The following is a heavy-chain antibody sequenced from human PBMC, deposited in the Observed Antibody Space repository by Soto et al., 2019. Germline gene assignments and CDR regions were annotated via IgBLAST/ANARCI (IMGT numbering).Heavy chain of an antibody. CDR2: INHSGST. CDR3: ARVPSPRSGRFDY. V-gene: IGHV4-34*01. Sequence: SETLSLTCAVYGGSFSGYYWSWIRQPPGKGLEWIGEINHSGSTNYNPSLKSRVTISVDTSKNQFSLKLSSVTAADTAVYYCARVPSPRSGRFDYWGQGTLVTVSS. CDR1: GGSFSGYY. J-gene: IGHJ4*02. D-gene: IGHD6-19*01.